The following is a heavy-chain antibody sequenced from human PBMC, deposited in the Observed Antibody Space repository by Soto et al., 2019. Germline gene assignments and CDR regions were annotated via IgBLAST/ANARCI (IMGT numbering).Heavy chain of an antibody. CDR2: ISSSSSTI. CDR3: ARDVRGVVTTPDDGMDV. J-gene: IGHJ6*04. CDR1: GFTFSSYS. Sequence: PGGSLRLSCAASGFTFSSYSMNWVRQAPGKGLEWVSYISSSSSTIYYADSVKGRFTISRDNAKNSLYLQMNSLRDEDTAVYYCARDVRGVVTTPDDGMDVWGKGTTVTVSS. D-gene: IGHD3-3*01. V-gene: IGHV3-48*02.